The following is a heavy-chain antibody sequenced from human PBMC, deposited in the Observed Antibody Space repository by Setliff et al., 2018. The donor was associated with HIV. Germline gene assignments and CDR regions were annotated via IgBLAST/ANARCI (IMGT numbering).Heavy chain of an antibody. D-gene: IGHD5-18*01. V-gene: IGHV1-46*01. CDR2: INPSDGTK. CDR3: ARGRGYTYDFQY. CDR1: GYTPSNYY. J-gene: IGHJ4*02. Sequence: ASVKVSCKASGYTPSNYYIHWVRQAPGQGLDWMGIINPSDGTKIYAQNFQGRVTMTRDTSTSTVYMELSSLTSGDTAVYYCARGRGYTYDFQYWGQGTLVTVS.